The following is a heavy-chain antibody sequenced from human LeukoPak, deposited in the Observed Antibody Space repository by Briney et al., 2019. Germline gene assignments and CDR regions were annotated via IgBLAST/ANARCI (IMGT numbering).Heavy chain of an antibody. CDR2: IYYSGST. CDR1: GGSISSGYYY. D-gene: IGHD6-13*01. J-gene: IGHJ4*02. V-gene: IGHV4-30-4*08. CDR3: AREVDSIAAAV. Sequence: PSETLSLTCTVSGGSISSGYYYWSWIRQPPGKGLEWIGYIYYSGSTYYNPSLKSRVTISVDTSKNQFSLKLSSVTAADTAVYYCAREVDSIAAAVWGQGTLVTVSS.